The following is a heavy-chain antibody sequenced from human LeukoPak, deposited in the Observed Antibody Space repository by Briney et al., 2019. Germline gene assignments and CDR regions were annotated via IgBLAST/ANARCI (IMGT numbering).Heavy chain of an antibody. Sequence: GGSLRLSCAASGFTFSSYTMNWVCQAPGKGLEWVSSITSSSSYIYYADSVKGRFTISRDNAKNSLCLQMNSLRAEDTAVYYCARHVAAVGFDYWGQGTLVTVSS. D-gene: IGHD6-19*01. CDR3: ARHVAAVGFDY. J-gene: IGHJ4*02. V-gene: IGHV3-21*01. CDR1: GFTFSSYT. CDR2: ITSSSSYI.